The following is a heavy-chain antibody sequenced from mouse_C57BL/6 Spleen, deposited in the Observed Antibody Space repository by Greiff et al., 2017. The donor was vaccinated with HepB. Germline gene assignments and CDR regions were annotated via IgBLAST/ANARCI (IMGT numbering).Heavy chain of an antibody. CDR1: GFTFSSYA. Sequence: EVQLVESGGGLVKPGGSLKLSCAASGFTFSSYAMSWVRQTPEKRLEWVATISDGGSYTYYPDNVKGRFTISRDNAKNNLYLQMRHLKSEDTAMYYCARDGSPYFDFWGQGTTLTVSS. V-gene: IGHV5-4*01. CDR3: ARDGSPYFDF. D-gene: IGHD6-1*01. CDR2: ISDGGSYT. J-gene: IGHJ2*01.